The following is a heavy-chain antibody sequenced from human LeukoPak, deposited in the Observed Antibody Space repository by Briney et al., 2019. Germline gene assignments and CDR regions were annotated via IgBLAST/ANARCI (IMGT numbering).Heavy chain of an antibody. J-gene: IGHJ4*02. D-gene: IGHD5-18*01. CDR3: AKEMNSYGYLRRPFDY. CDR1: GFTFDDYA. CDR2: ISWNSGSI. V-gene: IGHV3-9*03. Sequence: GESLRLSCAASGFTFDDYAMHWVRQAPGKGLEWVSGISWNSGSIGYADSVKGRFTISRDNAKNSLYLQMNSLRAEDMALYYCAKEMNSYGYLRRPFDYWGQGTLVTVSS.